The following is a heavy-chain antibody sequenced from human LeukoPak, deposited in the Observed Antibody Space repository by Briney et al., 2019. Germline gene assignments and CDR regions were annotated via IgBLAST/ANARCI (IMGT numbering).Heavy chain of an antibody. D-gene: IGHD6-13*01. CDR1: GSSFTSYW. CDR2: IYPGDSDT. Sequence: PGGSRQISGQGSGSSFTSYWIGWGRQLPGKGLEWMGIIYPGDSDTIYHPSFPGQVTISAYKSISTAYLQLSSLKASDTAMYYCARHSDSTAAVFDYWGQGTLVTVSS. J-gene: IGHJ4*02. V-gene: IGHV5-51*01. CDR3: ARHSDSTAAVFDY.